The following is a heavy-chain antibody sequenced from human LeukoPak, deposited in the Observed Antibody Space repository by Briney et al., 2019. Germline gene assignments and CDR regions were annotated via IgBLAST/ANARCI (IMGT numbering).Heavy chain of an antibody. CDR3: ARARYGDYHDY. Sequence: SETLSLTCTVSGGSISNYYWSWIRQPPGKGLEWIGYIYYSGTTNYSPSLKSRVTISVDTSKNQFSLKLSSVTAADTAVYYCARARYGDYHDYWGQGTLVTVSS. D-gene: IGHD4-17*01. J-gene: IGHJ4*02. CDR1: GGSISNYY. V-gene: IGHV4-59*01. CDR2: IYYSGTT.